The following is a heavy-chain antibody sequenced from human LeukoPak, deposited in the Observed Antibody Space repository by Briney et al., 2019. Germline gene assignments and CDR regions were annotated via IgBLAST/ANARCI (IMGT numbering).Heavy chain of an antibody. J-gene: IGHJ4*02. Sequence: GGSPRLSCAASGFTFDVYGMSWVRQAPGKGLEWVSGINWNGGSTGYADSVKGRFPISRDNAKNSLYLQMNSLRAEDTALYHCARGMGATDLTLYFDHWGQGTLVTVSS. CDR3: ARGMGATDLTLYFDH. D-gene: IGHD1-26*01. V-gene: IGHV3-20*01. CDR2: INWNGGST. CDR1: GFTFDVYG.